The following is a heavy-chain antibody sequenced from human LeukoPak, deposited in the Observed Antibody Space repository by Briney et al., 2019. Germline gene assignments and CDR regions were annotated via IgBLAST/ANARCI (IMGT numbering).Heavy chain of an antibody. J-gene: IGHJ4*02. D-gene: IGHD5-18*01. Sequence: ASVKVSCKASGYIFTSYFMHWVRQAPGQGLEWMGLINPSGGSTRYAQKFQGRVTMTRDMSTSTVYMELSSLRSEDTAVYYCASRSPDPAMANFDYWGQGTLVTVSS. CDR3: ASRSPDPAMANFDY. CDR2: INPSGGST. CDR1: GYIFTSYF. V-gene: IGHV1-46*01.